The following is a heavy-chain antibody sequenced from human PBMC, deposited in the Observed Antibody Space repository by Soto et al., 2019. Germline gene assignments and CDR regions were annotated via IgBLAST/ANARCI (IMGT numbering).Heavy chain of an antibody. J-gene: IGHJ6*02. D-gene: IGHD6-13*01. CDR3: AAVEAAANYYYYGMDV. CDR2: IVVGSGNT. CDR1: GFTFTSSA. V-gene: IGHV1-58*01. Sequence: PVKVSCKASGFTFTSSAVQWVRQARGQRLDWIGWIVVGSGNTNYAQKFQERVTITRDMSTSTAYMELSSLRSEDTAVYYCAAVEAAANYYYYGMDVWGQWTTVTVSS.